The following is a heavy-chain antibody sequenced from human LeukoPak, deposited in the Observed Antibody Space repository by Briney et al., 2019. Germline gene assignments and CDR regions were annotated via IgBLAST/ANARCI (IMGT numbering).Heavy chain of an antibody. V-gene: IGHV4-59*01. D-gene: IGHD2-2*01. CDR3: ARVRPANPVDHAFDI. CDR2: IYYSGST. Sequence: SETLSLTCTVSGGSISSYYWSWIRQPPGKGLEWIGYIYYSGSTNYNPSLKSRVTISVDTSKNQFSLKLSSVTAADTAVYYCARVRPANPVDHAFDIWAQGKRVTVSS. J-gene: IGHJ3*02. CDR1: GGSISSYY.